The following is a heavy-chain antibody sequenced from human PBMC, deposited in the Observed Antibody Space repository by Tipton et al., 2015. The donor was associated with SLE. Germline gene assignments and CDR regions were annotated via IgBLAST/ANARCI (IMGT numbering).Heavy chain of an antibody. J-gene: IGHJ3*02. Sequence: TLSLTCAVYGGSFSGYYWSWIRQPPGKGLEWIGEINHSGSTNYNPSLKSRVTISVDTSKNQFSLKLSSVTAADTAVYYCASGRWEWELLRAFDIWGQGTMVTVSS. CDR2: INHSGST. D-gene: IGHD1-26*01. CDR3: ASGRWEWELLRAFDI. V-gene: IGHV4-34*01. CDR1: GGSFSGYY.